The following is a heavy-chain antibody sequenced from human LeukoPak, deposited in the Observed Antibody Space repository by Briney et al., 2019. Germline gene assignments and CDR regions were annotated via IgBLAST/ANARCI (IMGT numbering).Heavy chain of an antibody. CDR3: ARERGYNYGYSDY. J-gene: IGHJ4*02. CDR2: NSSSGSNI. V-gene: IGHV3-48*02. D-gene: IGHD5-18*01. CDR1: GFTFSSYS. Sequence: PGESLILSCAASGFTFSSYSMNWLRQAPGKVLEWVSYNSSSGSNIYDAHSVRGRFTISRDNAKNSLYLQMNSLRDEDTAVYYCARERGYNYGYSDYWGQGTLVTVSS.